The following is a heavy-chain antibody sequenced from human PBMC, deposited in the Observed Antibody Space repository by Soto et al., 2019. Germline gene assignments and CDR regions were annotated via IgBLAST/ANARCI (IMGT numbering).Heavy chain of an antibody. Sequence: GGSLRLSCADSGFTFSSYWMHWVRQAPGKGLVWVSSIKNDGSTANYADSVKGRFTISRDNAKNTVYLQMNNLRAEDTAVYYCARGGRGGFDYWGQGALVPVSS. CDR3: ARGGRGGFDY. J-gene: IGHJ4*02. CDR1: GFTFSSYW. D-gene: IGHD3-16*01. V-gene: IGHV3-74*01. CDR2: IKNDGSTA.